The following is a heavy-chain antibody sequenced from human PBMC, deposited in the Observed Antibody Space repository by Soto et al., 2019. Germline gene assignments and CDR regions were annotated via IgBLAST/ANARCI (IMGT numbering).Heavy chain of an antibody. J-gene: IGHJ5*02. CDR3: ARGFKGVEAAGPPNWLDP. D-gene: IGHD6-13*01. CDR1: GFTFSSYS. CDR2: ISSSSSYI. Sequence: GGSLRLSCAASGFTFSSYSMNWVRQAPGKGLEWVSSISSSSSYIYYADSVKGRFTISRDNAKNSLYLQMNSLRAEDTAVYYCARGFKGVEAAGPPNWLDPWGQGTMVPVYS. V-gene: IGHV3-21*01.